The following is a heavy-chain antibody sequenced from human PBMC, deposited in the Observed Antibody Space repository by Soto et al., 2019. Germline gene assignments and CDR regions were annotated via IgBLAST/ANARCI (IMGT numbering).Heavy chain of an antibody. V-gene: IGHV4-34*02. CDR3: ARLRWEQPWVFDY. D-gene: IGHD1-26*01. J-gene: IGHJ4*02. CDR2: INHSGGT. Sequence: QVQLQQWGAGLLKPSETLSLTCAVYGGSFSGYYWSWIRQPPVKGLEWIGEINHSGGTNYNPSLKSRGTISVDTSKNQFSLKLSSGTAADTAVFYCARLRWEQPWVFDYWGQGTLVTVSP. CDR1: GGSFSGYY.